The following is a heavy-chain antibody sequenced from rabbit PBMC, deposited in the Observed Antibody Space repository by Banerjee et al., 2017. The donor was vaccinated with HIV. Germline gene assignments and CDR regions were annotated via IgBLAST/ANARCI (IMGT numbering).Heavy chain of an antibody. V-gene: IGHV1S45*01. CDR1: GFSFSSRYY. J-gene: IGHJ4*01. D-gene: IGHD8-1*01. CDR3: ARGAGSSGDL. CDR2: IKTAGSGTT. Sequence: QEQLEESGGGLVQPEGSLTLTCTASGFSFSSRYYMCWVRQAPGKGLEWIACIKTAGSGTTWYASWVNGRLTISRTSSTTVDLKMTSLTAADTATYFCARGAGSSGDLWGQGTLVTVS.